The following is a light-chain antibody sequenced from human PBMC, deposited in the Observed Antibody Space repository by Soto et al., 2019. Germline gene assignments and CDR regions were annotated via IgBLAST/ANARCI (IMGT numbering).Light chain of an antibody. CDR2: NDS. Sequence: SYELTQPPSVSVAPGKTARLTCGGDNIGSKSVHWYQQKPGQAPVLVIYNDSDRPSGIPERFSGSNSGNTATLTISRVEAGDEADYYCQVWDSSSDHVVFGGGTKLTVL. CDR3: QVWDSSSDHVV. CDR1: NIGSKS. J-gene: IGLJ2*01. V-gene: IGLV3-21*04.